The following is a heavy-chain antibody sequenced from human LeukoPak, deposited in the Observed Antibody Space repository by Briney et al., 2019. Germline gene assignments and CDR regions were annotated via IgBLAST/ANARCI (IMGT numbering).Heavy chain of an antibody. CDR3: ARGSGDSSGWTSYLGAWFDY. D-gene: IGHD6-19*01. Sequence: GGSLRLSCSASGFTFSSFWMHWVRQAPGKGLVWVSRINSDGRSTNYADSVKGRFTISRDNAKNTLYLQMNSLRAEDTAVYYCARGSGDSSGWTSYLGAWFDYWGQGTLVTVSS. CDR1: GFTFSSFW. V-gene: IGHV3-74*01. J-gene: IGHJ4*02. CDR2: INSDGRST.